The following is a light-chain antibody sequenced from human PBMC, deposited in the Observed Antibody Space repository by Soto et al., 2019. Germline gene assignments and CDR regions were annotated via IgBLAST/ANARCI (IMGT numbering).Light chain of an antibody. V-gene: IGLV2-23*02. Sequence: QSALTRAAYVSGSPGESITINNNGIRSIIGSYNLVSWYQQHPGKAPQLMIYEVTKRPSGVSNRFSGSKSGNTASLTISGLHTEDEADYYCCSYAGSSSYVFGPGTKVTVL. CDR1: RSIIGSYNL. CDR2: EVT. J-gene: IGLJ1*01. CDR3: CSYAGSSSYV.